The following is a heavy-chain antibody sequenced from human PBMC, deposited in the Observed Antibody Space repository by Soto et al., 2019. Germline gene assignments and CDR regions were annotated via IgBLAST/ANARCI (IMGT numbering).Heavy chain of an antibody. CDR1: GGSFSGYY. D-gene: IGHD3-3*01. V-gene: IGHV4-34*01. CDR2: INHSGST. Sequence: PSETLSLTCAVYGGSFSGYYWSWIRQPPGKGLEWIGEINHSGSTNYNPSLKSRVTISVDTSKNQFSLKLSSVTAADTAVYYCARGPFGVVINYYYYGMDVWGQGTTVTVSS. J-gene: IGHJ6*02. CDR3: ARGPFGVVINYYYYGMDV.